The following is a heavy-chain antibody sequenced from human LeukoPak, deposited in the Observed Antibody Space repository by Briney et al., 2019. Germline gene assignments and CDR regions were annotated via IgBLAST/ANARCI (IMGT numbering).Heavy chain of an antibody. Sequence: PGGSLRLSCAASGFTFSSYGMHWVRQAPGKGLEWVAFIRYDGSNKYYADSVKGRFTISRDNSKNTLYLQMNSLRAEDTAVYYCAKQYNWNDNYYYYYYMDVWGKGTTVTISS. D-gene: IGHD1-20*01. V-gene: IGHV3-30*02. J-gene: IGHJ6*03. CDR2: IRYDGSNK. CDR3: AKQYNWNDNYYYYYYMDV. CDR1: GFTFSSYG.